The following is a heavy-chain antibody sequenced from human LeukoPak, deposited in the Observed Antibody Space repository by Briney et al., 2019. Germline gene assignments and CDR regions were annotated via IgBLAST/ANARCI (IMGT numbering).Heavy chain of an antibody. CDR1: GGTFSSYA. CDR2: IIPIFGTA. CDR3: ARALSGYSYGYDY. Sequence: SVKVSCKASGGTFSSYAISWVRQAPGQGLEWMGRIIPIFGTANYAQKFQGRVTITTDESTSTAYMERSRLRSEDTAVYYCARALSGYSYGYDYRGQGTLVTVSS. J-gene: IGHJ4*02. D-gene: IGHD5-18*01. V-gene: IGHV1-69*05.